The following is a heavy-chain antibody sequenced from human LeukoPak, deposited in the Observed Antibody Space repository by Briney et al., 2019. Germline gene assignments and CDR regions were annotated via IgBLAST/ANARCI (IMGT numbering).Heavy chain of an antibody. J-gene: IGHJ6*03. V-gene: IGHV5-51*01. CDR2: IYPGDSDT. CDR1: GYSFTSYW. D-gene: IGHD3-10*01. Sequence: GESLKISCKGSGYSFTSYWIGWVRQMPGKGLEWMGIIYPGDSDTRYSTSFQGQVTISADKSISTAYLQWSSLKASDTAMYYCARQRRSKSNYYYYMDVWGKGTTVTVSS. CDR3: ARQRRSKSNYYYYMDV.